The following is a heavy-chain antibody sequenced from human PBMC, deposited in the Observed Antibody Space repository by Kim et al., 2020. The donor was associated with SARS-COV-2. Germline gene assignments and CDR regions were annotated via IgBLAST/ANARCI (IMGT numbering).Heavy chain of an antibody. D-gene: IGHD6-19*01. CDR1: GFTFDDYA. CDR3: AKEDSSGWPYYYYGMDV. CDR2: ISWNSGSI. Sequence: GGSLRLSCAASGFTFDDYAMHWVRQAPGKGLEWVSGISWNSGSIGYADSVKGRFTISRDNAKNSLYLQMNSLRAEDTALYYCAKEDSSGWPYYYYGMDVWSQGTTVTVSS. V-gene: IGHV3-9*01. J-gene: IGHJ6*02.